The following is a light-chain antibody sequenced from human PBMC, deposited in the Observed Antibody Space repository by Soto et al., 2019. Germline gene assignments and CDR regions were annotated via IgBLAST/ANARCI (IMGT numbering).Light chain of an antibody. Sequence: IVLTQSPGTLSLSPGERATLSCRASQNVGSRYLAWYQQKPGQAHRLLIYATSNRATGIPDRLSGSGSGTDFSLTISSLEPGDLAVYYCQQYGSSPRTFGQGTKVDIX. CDR3: QQYGSSPRT. CDR1: QNVGSRY. J-gene: IGKJ1*01. CDR2: ATS. V-gene: IGKV3-20*01.